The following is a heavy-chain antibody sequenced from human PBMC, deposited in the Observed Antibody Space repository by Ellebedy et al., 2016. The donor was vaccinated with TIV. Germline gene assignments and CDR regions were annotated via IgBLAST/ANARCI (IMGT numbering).Heavy chain of an antibody. CDR1: GYSFTSYW. CDR3: ARTTGYGQGYLDY. D-gene: IGHD1-1*01. V-gene: IGHV5-51*01. CDR2: LHPGDSDA. Sequence: GESLKISCRGSGYSFTSYWIGWMRQMPGKGLEWMAILHPGDSDARYSPSFQGQVTISADKSTSTVDLQWSSLKASDTAMYFCARTTGYGQGYLDYWGQGTLVTVSS. J-gene: IGHJ4*02.